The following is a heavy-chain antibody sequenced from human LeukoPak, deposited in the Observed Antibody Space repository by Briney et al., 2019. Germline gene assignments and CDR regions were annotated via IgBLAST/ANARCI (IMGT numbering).Heavy chain of an antibody. CDR2: ISAYNGNT. J-gene: IGHJ6*02. D-gene: IGHD6-19*01. CDR3: ARDRQRLVGIYYYGMDV. Sequence: GASVKVSCKASGFTXTHYGITWVRQAPGQGLAWMGWISAYNGNTNYAQNLQGRVTMTTDTSTSTAYMELRSLSSDDTAVYYCARDRQRLVGIYYYGMDVWGQGTTVTVSS. CDR1: GFTXTHYG. V-gene: IGHV1-18*01.